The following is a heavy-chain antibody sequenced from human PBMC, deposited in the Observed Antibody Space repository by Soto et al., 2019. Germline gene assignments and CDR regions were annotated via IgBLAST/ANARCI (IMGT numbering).Heavy chain of an antibody. Sequence: SETLSLTCTVSGGSFGNYYWNWVRQPPGKGLEWIGDIIYSGSTNYSPSLKSRVTLLVDTSKNQFSLKLSSVTAADTAVYYCARVLVDGNYYYGMDVWGQGTTVTVS. J-gene: IGHJ6*02. CDR1: GGSFGNYY. D-gene: IGHD2-8*01. CDR3: ARVLVDGNYYYGMDV. CDR2: IIYSGST. V-gene: IGHV4-59*01.